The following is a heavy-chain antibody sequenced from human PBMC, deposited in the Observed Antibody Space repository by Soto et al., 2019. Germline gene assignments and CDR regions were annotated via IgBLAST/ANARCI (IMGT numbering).Heavy chain of an antibody. Sequence: SETLSLTCTVSGGSISSGGYYWSWIRQHPGKGLEWIGYIYYSGSTYYNPSLKSRVTISVDTSKNQFSLKLSSVTAADTAAYYCARENGDYGMDVWGQGTTVTVSS. CDR1: GGSISSGGYY. J-gene: IGHJ6*02. V-gene: IGHV4-30-4*08. CDR2: IYYSGST. CDR3: ARENGDYGMDV. D-gene: IGHD4-17*01.